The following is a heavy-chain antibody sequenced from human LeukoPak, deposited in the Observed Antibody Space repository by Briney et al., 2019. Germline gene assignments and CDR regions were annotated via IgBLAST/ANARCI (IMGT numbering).Heavy chain of an antibody. CDR2: IIPVFAIA. Sequence: SVTVSCKASGYTFTSYGISWVRQAPGQGLEWMGGIIPVFAIANYAQKFQGRVTITADQSTSTAYMELSSLRSEDTAVYYCARCGGGTTCPSYYYFYMDVWGKGTTVTISS. CDR1: GYTFTSYG. J-gene: IGHJ6*03. V-gene: IGHV1-69*10. CDR3: ARCGGGTTCPSYYYFYMDV. D-gene: IGHD2-15*01.